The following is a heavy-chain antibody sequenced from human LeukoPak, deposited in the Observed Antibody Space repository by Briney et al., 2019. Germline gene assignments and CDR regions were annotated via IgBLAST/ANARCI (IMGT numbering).Heavy chain of an antibody. CDR2: INPNSGGT. V-gene: IGHV1-2*02. CDR1: GYTFTGYY. J-gene: IGHJ6*02. Sequence: ASVKVSCKASGYTFTGYYMHWVRQAPGQGLEWMGWINPNSGGTNYAQKLQGRVTMTRDTSISTAYMELSRLRSDDTAVYYCARGDYGDYGMDVWGQGTTVTVSS. D-gene: IGHD4-17*01. CDR3: ARGDYGDYGMDV.